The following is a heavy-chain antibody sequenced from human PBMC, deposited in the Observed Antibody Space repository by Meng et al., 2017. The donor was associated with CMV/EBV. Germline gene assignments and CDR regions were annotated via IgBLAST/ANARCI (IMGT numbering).Heavy chain of an antibody. Sequence: GESLKISCAASGFTFSSSEMNWVRQAPGKGLEWVSYISSSGSTIYYADSVKSRFTISRDNAKNALYLQMNSLTAEDTAVYYCARYCSTTICYTRLQALLGYYYYGMDVWGQGTTVTVSS. CDR2: ISSSGSTI. CDR1: GFTFSSSE. CDR3: ARYCSTTICYTRLQALLGYYYYGMDV. D-gene: IGHD2-2*02. J-gene: IGHJ6*02. V-gene: IGHV3-48*03.